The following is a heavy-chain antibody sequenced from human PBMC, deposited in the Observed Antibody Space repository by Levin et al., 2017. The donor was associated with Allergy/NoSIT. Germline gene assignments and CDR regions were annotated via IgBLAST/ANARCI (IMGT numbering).Heavy chain of an antibody. V-gene: IGHV1-8*01. CDR2: MNPNSGNT. CDR3: ARSVSGWYEGDY. D-gene: IGHD6-19*01. CDR1: GYTFTSYD. J-gene: IGHJ4*02. Sequence: SCKASGYTFTSYDINWVRQATGQGLEWMGWMNPNSGNTGYAQKFQGRVTMTRNTSISTAYMELSSLRSEDTAVYYCARSVSGWYEGDYWGQGTLVTVSS.